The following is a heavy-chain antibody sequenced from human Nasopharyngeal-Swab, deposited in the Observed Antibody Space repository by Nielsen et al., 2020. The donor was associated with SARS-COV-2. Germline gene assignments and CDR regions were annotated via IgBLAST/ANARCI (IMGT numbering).Heavy chain of an antibody. CDR2: IYHSGST. CDR1: GGSIRSRNYY. Sequence: SETLSLTCTVSGGSIRSRNYYWDWIRQPPGKGMEWIGEIYHSGSTKYNPSLKSRVTISVDRSKNQFSLKLKSVTAADTAVYYCAKVGGAVAGWGQGTLVTVSS. D-gene: IGHD6-19*01. CDR3: AKVGGAVAG. J-gene: IGHJ4*02. V-gene: IGHV4-39*07.